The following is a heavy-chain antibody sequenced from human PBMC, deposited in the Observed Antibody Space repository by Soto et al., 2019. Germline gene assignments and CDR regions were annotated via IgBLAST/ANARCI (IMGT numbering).Heavy chain of an antibody. V-gene: IGHV1-69*01. D-gene: IGHD2-21*01. CDR2: ILPIFGTA. CDR3: ARGGVGMATIG. J-gene: IGHJ4*02. CDR1: GGTFSSYA. Sequence: QVQLVQSGAEVKKPGSSVKVSCKASGGTFSSYAISWVRQAPGQGLEWMGGILPIFGTANYAQKFQGRVTITADEPLSTAYMGLSSLRSEDAPLYYCARGGVGMATIGWGQGTLVTVS.